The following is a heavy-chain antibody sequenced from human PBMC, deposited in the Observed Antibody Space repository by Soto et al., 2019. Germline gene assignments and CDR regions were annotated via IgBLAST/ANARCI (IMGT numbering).Heavy chain of an antibody. CDR1: GFTFSSYA. CDR3: AKELEPILRYFDWLGGY. Sequence: GGFLRLSCAASGFTFSSYAMSWVRQAPGKGLEWVSAISGSGGSTYYADSVKGRFTISRDNSKNTLYLQMNSLRAEDTAVYYCAKELEPILRYFDWLGGYWGQGTLVTVSS. D-gene: IGHD3-9*01. V-gene: IGHV3-23*01. J-gene: IGHJ4*02. CDR2: ISGSGGST.